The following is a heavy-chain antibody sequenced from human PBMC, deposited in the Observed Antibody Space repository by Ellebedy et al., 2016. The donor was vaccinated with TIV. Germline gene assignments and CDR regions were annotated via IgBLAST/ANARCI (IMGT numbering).Heavy chain of an antibody. CDR3: ARDGYYGDYVVGGVDY. CDR2: INPSGGST. J-gene: IGHJ4*02. Sequence: ASVKVSXXASGYTFTSYYMHWVRQAPGQGLEWMGIINPSGGSTSYAQKFQGRVTMTRDTSTSTVYMELSSLRSEDTAVHYCARDGYYGDYVVGGVDYWGQGTLVTVSS. V-gene: IGHV1-46*01. D-gene: IGHD4-17*01. CDR1: GYTFTSYY.